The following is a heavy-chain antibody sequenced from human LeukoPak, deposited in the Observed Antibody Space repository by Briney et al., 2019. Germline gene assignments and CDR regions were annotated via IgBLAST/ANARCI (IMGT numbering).Heavy chain of an antibody. CDR2: LYFSGST. D-gene: IGHD3-22*01. V-gene: IGHV4-59*02. J-gene: IGHJ3*02. CDR1: GGSVNSHY. Sequence: SETLSLTCTVSGGSVNSHYWSWIRQPPGKGLEWIGYLYFSGSTGYHPSPKSRVSISLETSKNQFSLRLSSVTAADTAVYYCARPYDSSGYYIRGAFDIWGQGAMVTVS. CDR3: ARPYDSSGYYIRGAFDI.